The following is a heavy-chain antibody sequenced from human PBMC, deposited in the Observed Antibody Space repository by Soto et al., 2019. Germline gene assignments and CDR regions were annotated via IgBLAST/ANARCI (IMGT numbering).Heavy chain of an antibody. D-gene: IGHD2-15*01. CDR3: ARGIVVVADTPDAFDI. J-gene: IGHJ3*02. CDR2: IIPILGIA. CDR1: GGTFSSYT. Sequence: QVQLVQSGAEVKKPGSSVKVSCKASGGTFSSYTISWVRQAPGQGLEWMGRIIPILGIANYAQKFQGRVTITADKSTSTAYMGLSSLSSEDTAVYYCARGIVVVADTPDAFDIWGQGTMVTVSS. V-gene: IGHV1-69*02.